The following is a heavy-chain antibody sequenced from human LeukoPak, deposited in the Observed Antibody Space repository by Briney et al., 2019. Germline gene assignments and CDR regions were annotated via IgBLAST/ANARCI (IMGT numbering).Heavy chain of an antibody. V-gene: IGHV4-38-2*02. CDR1: GYSISSGYY. J-gene: IGHJ6*03. Sequence: PSETLSLTCTVSGYSISSGYYWGWIRQPPGKGLEWIGNIYHSGYTYYNPSLKSRVTISLDTSKNQFSLKLSSVTAADTAVYYCARVRIAAAGGRYYYYYYMDVWGKGTTVTVSS. CDR2: IYHSGYT. D-gene: IGHD6-13*01. CDR3: ARVRIAAAGGRYYYYYYMDV.